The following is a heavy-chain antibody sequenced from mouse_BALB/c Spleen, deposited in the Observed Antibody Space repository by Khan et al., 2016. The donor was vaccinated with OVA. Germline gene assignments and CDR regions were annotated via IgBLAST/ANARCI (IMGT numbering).Heavy chain of an antibody. CDR1: GYSITSGYG. CDR3: AKTARIKY. V-gene: IGHV3-2*02. CDR2: ISYSGST. D-gene: IGHD1-2*01. Sequence: EVELVESGPGLVKPSQSLSLTCTVTGYSITSGYGWNWIRQFLGNKLEWMGYISYSGSTNYNPSLKSRISITRDTSKNQFFLQLNSVTTEDTATXSCAKTARIKYWGQGTTLTVSS. J-gene: IGHJ2*01.